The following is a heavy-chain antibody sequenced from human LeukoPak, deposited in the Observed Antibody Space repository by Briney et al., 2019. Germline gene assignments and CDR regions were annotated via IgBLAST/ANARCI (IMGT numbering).Heavy chain of an antibody. CDR1: GGSCSGYY. J-gene: IGHJ4*02. CDR3: ASTPTGYSSGWYGF. D-gene: IGHD6-19*01. V-gene: IGHV4-34*01. Sequence: SETLSLTCAVYGGSCSGYYWSWTRQPPGKGLEWIGEINHSGSTNYNPSLKSRVTISVDTSKNQFSLKLSSVTAADTAVYYCASTPTGYSSGWYGFWGQGTLVTVSS. CDR2: INHSGST.